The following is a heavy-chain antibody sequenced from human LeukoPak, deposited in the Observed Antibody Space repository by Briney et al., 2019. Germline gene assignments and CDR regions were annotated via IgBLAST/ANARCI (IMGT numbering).Heavy chain of an antibody. Sequence: PSETLSLTCTVSGGSISSGGYYWSWIRQHPRKGLEWIGYIYYSGSTYYNPSLKSRVTISVDTSKNQFSLKLSSVTAADTAVYYCARDGAYSSGWYRREFLLYYFDYWGQGTLVTVSS. CDR1: GGSISSGGYY. J-gene: IGHJ4*02. V-gene: IGHV4-31*03. CDR2: IYYSGST. CDR3: ARDGAYSSGWYRREFLLYYFDY. D-gene: IGHD6-19*01.